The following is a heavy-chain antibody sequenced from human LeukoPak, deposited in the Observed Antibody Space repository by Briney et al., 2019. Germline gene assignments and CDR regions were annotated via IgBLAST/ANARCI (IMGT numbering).Heavy chain of an antibody. V-gene: IGHV4-34*01. CDR3: ARVAAAGMI. J-gene: IGHJ4*02. D-gene: IGHD6-13*01. CDR1: GGSFSGYY. Sequence: PSETLSLTCAVYGGSFSGYYWNWIRQSPGKGLEWIGEINHTGSTNYNPSLKSRVTISVDTSKNQFSLKLSSVTAADTAVYFCARVAAAGMIWGQGALVTVSS. CDR2: INHTGST.